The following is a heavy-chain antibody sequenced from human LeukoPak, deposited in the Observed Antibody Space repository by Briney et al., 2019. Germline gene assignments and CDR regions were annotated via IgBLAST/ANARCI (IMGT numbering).Heavy chain of an antibody. Sequence: PGGSLRLSCAASGFTFSSYAMHWARQAPGKGLEWVAVISYDGSNKYYADPVKGRFTISRDNSKNTLYLQMNSLRAEDTAVYYCARARWSGISNWFDPWGQGTLVTVSS. CDR2: ISYDGSNK. D-gene: IGHD1-26*01. CDR1: GFTFSSYA. CDR3: ARARWSGISNWFDP. J-gene: IGHJ5*02. V-gene: IGHV3-30-3*01.